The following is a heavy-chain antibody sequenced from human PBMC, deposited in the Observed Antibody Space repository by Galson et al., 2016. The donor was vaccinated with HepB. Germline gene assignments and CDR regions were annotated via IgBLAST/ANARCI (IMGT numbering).Heavy chain of an antibody. CDR1: GFTFSTYT. CDR3: ARDSKQLGYGMDV. D-gene: IGHD6-6*01. Sequence: SLRLSCAASGFTFSTYTMNWVRQAPGEGLEWVSSISSSTSYIYYADSVKGRFTISRDNAKNSLFLQMNSLRAEDTAVYYCARDSKQLGYGMDVWGQGTTVTVSS. J-gene: IGHJ6*02. V-gene: IGHV3-21*01. CDR2: ISSSTSYI.